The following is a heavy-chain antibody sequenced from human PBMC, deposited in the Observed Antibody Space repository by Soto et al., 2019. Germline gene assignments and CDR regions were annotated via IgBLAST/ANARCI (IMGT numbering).Heavy chain of an antibody. J-gene: IGHJ4*02. CDR2: IYHSGST. CDR3: ARGIGYCSGGSCYFDY. CDR1: GGSISSSNW. D-gene: IGHD2-15*01. Sequence: AETLSLTCAVSGGSISSSNWWSFVRQPPGKGLEWIGEIYHSGSTNYNPSLKSRVTISVDKSKNQFSLKLSSVTAADTAVYYCARGIGYCSGGSCYFDYWGQGTLVTVSS. V-gene: IGHV4-4*02.